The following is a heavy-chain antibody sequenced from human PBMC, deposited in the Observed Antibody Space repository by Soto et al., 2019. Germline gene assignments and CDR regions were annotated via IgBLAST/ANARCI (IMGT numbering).Heavy chain of an antibody. CDR2: IYWNDDK. V-gene: IGHV2-5*01. CDR3: AHRRGIAAIATSDY. J-gene: IGHJ4*02. Sequence: QITLEESGPSLVKPTQTLTLTCTFSGFSLKNSGVGVAWIRQPPGKALEWLALIYWNDDKRYSPTLKNRININKDTSKNQVVLTMTNMDTVDTGTYYCAHRRGIAAIATSDYWGQGMLVTVSS. D-gene: IGHD6-13*01. CDR1: GFSLKNSGVG.